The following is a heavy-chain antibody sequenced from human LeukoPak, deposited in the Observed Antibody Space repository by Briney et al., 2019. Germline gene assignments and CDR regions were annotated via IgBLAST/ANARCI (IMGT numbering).Heavy chain of an antibody. CDR3: TRGGYCGADNCYSGGDYFDP. CDR2: INSDGRRR. J-gene: IGHJ5*02. Sequence: GGSLRLSCAASGFNVSIYWMHRVRQAPGKGLVWVSRINSDGRRRMYADSVKGRFTISRDNAKNTLYLQMNSLRAEDTATYFCTRGGYCGADNCYSGGDYFDPWGRGTLVTVSS. D-gene: IGHD2-15*01. CDR1: GFNVSIYW. V-gene: IGHV3-74*03.